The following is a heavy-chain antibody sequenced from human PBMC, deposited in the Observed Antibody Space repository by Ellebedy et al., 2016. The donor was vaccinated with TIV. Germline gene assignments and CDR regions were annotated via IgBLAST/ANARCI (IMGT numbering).Heavy chain of an antibody. CDR3: AKRSVPGRYYGMDV. CDR2: ISAIGDSA. CDR1: GITLSSFW. V-gene: IGHV3-23*01. Sequence: GESLKISXAASGITLSSFWVSWVRQAPGKGLEWVSLISAIGDSANYAESTKGRFTISRDNSKNTLYLQMDSLRAEDTAVYYCAKRSVPGRYYGMDVWGQGTTVTVSS. J-gene: IGHJ6*02. D-gene: IGHD6-19*01.